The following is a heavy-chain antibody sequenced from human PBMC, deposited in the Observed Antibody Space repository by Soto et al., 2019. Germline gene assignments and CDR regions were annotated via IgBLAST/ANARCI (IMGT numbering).Heavy chain of an antibody. CDR3: ATSSGHSSSWYDQIQYWYFDL. CDR1: GYTLTELS. D-gene: IGHD6-13*01. J-gene: IGHJ2*01. V-gene: IGHV1-24*01. Sequence: QVRLVQSGAEVKKPGASVKVSCKVSGYTLTELSMHWVRQAPGKGLEWMGGFDPEDGETIYAQKFQGRVTMTEDTSTDTAYMDLSSLRSEDTAVYYCATSSGHSSSWYDQIQYWYFDLWGRGTLVTVSS. CDR2: FDPEDGET.